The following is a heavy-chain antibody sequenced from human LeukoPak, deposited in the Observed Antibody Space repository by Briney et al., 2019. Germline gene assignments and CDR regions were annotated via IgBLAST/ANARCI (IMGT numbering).Heavy chain of an antibody. CDR3: ARVIVATKPYYFDY. CDR1: GFTFSSYS. J-gene: IGHJ4*02. V-gene: IGHV3-21*04. D-gene: IGHD5-12*01. Sequence: PGGSLRLSCAASGFTFSSYSMNWVRQAPGKGLEWVSSISSSSSYIYYADSVKGRFTISRDNAKNSLYLQMNSLRAEDTALYYCARVIVATKPYYFDYWGQGTLVTVSS. CDR2: ISSSSSYI.